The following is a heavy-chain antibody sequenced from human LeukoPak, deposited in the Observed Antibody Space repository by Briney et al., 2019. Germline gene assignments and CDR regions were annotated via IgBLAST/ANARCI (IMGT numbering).Heavy chain of an antibody. CDR1: GGSFSGYY. V-gene: IGHV4-34*01. CDR2: INHSGST. J-gene: IGHJ4*02. CDR3: ARGTRRDGYNYSDY. Sequence: SETLSLTCAVYGGSFSGYYWSWVRQPPGKGLEWVGEINHSGSTYYNPSLKSRVTISVDTSKNQFSLKLSSVTAADTAVYYCARGTRRDGYNYSDYWGQGTLVTVSS. D-gene: IGHD5-24*01.